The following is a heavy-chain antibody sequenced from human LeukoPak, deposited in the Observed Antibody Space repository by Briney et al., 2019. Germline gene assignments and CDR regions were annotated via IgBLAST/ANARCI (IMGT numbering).Heavy chain of an antibody. CDR1: GYTFTGYY. J-gene: IGHJ4*02. CDR2: INPNSGGT. CDR3: AREEDYVWGSYRYVFDY. Sequence: ASVKVSCKASGYTFTGYYMHWVRQAPGQGLEWMGWINPNSGGTNYAQKLQGRVTMTTDTSTSTAYMELRSLRSDDTAVYYCAREEDYVWGSYRYVFDYWGQGTLVTVSS. V-gene: IGHV1-2*02. D-gene: IGHD3-16*02.